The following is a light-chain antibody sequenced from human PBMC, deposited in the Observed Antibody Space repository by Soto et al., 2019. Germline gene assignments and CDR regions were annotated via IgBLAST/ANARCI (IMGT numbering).Light chain of an antibody. Sequence: YELTQAPSVSVSPGQTARITCSGHKLGEKFACWYQQKPGQSPVVVIYEDKKRPSAIPERFSGSNSGNTATLTISGTEAMDEGDYYCQTWDNSTAVFGGGTKLTVL. CDR3: QTWDNSTAV. CDR1: KLGEKF. CDR2: EDK. J-gene: IGLJ2*01. V-gene: IGLV3-1*01.